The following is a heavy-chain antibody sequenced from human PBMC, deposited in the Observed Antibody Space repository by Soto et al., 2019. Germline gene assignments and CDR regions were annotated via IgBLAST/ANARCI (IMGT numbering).Heavy chain of an antibody. D-gene: IGHD6-13*01. Sequence: PSETLSLTCAVYGASLSDNYCNWLRQPPGKGLEWIGEINHSGNTNYNPSLRSRVTISIDTSKNQLSLNLRSVSAADTAVYYCAGGRGRQQLVMTYYYGMDVWGQGTTVTVSS. J-gene: IGHJ6*02. CDR2: INHSGNT. V-gene: IGHV4-34*01. CDR1: GASLSDNY. CDR3: AGGRGRQQLVMTYYYGMDV.